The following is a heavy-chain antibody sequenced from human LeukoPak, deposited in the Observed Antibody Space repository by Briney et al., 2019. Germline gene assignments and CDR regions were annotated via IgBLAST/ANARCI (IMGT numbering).Heavy chain of an antibody. CDR3: ARDWGGYSYGPAPRGFDY. CDR2: IWXDGSNK. V-gene: IGHV3-33*01. CDR1: GFTFSSYG. Sequence: GRSLRLSCAASGFTFSSYGMHWVRQAPXXXXEWVAGIWXDGSNKYYADSVKGRFTISRDNSKNTLYLQMNSLRAEDTAVYYCARDWGGYSYGPAPRGFDYWGQGTLVTVSS. J-gene: IGHJ4*02. D-gene: IGHD5-18*01.